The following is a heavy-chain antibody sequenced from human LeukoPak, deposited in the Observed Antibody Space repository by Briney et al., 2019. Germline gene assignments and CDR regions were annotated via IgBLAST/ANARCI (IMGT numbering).Heavy chain of an antibody. CDR2: INPSGGST. J-gene: IGHJ3*02. CDR1: GYTFTSYY. CDR3: ARGRRITIFGVVTLGAFDI. D-gene: IGHD3-3*01. V-gene: IGHV1-46*01. Sequence: ASVKVSCKASGYTFTSYYMHWVRQAPGQGLEWMGIINPSGGSTSYAQKFQGRVTMTRDMSTSTVYMELSSLRSEDTAVYYCARGRRITIFGVVTLGAFDIWGQGTMVTVSS.